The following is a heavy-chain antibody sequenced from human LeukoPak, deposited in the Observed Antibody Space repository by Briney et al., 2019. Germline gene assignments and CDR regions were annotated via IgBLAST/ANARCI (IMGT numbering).Heavy chain of an antibody. D-gene: IGHD3-16*01. CDR1: GGSIRSSYYY. CDR2: IYYSGNT. Sequence: SETLSLTCTVSGGSIRSSYYYWGWIRQHPGKGLEWIGYIYYSGNTYYNPSLKSRVTISLDTFKNQLSLKLNSVTAADTAVYYCARETLGSIPSYFQHWGQGILVTVSS. CDR3: ARETLGSIPSYFQH. V-gene: IGHV4-31*03. J-gene: IGHJ1*01.